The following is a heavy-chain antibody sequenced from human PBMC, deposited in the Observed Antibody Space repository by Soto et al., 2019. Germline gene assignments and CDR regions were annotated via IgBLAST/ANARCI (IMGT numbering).Heavy chain of an antibody. V-gene: IGHV4-39*01. CDR2: IYYSGST. J-gene: IGHJ4*02. D-gene: IGHD6-6*01. CDR1: GGSISSSSYY. CDR3: ARNEKYSSSNFDY. Sequence: PSETLSLTCTVSGGSISSSSYYWGWIRQPPGKGLEWIGSIYYSGSTYYNPSLKSRVTISVGTSKNQFSLKLSSVTAADTAVYYCARNEKYSSSNFDYWGQGTLVTVSS.